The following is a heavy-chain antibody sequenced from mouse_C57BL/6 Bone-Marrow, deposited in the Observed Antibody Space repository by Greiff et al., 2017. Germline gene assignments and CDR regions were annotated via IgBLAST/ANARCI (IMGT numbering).Heavy chain of an antibody. Sequence: VQLQQSGAELVRPGASVKLSCKASGYTFTDYYINWVKQRPGQGLEWIARIYPGSGNTYYNEKFKGKATLTAEKSSSTAYMQLSSLTSEDSAVYFCARLAYYYGSSPYFDYWGQGTTLTVSS. V-gene: IGHV1-76*01. CDR1: GYTFTDYY. CDR2: IYPGSGNT. D-gene: IGHD1-1*01. J-gene: IGHJ2*01. CDR3: ARLAYYYGSSPYFDY.